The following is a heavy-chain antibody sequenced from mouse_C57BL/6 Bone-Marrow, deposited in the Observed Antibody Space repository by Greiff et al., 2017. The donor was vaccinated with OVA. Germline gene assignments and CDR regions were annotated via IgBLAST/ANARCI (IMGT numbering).Heavy chain of an antibody. CDR1: GYTFTSYW. CDR3: ATFITTVRGRPYAMDY. Sequence: QVQLQQPGAELVKPGASVKLSCKASGYTFTSYWMQWVKQRPGQGLEWIGEIDPSDSYTNYNQKFKGKATLTVDTSSSTAYMQLSSLTSEDSAVYYCATFITTVRGRPYAMDYWGQGTSVTVSS. D-gene: IGHD1-1*01. J-gene: IGHJ4*01. V-gene: IGHV1-50*01. CDR2: IDPSDSYT.